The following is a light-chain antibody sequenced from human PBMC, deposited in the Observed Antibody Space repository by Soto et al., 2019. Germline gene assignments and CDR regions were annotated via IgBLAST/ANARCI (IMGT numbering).Light chain of an antibody. CDR3: QQRNTGPRI. J-gene: IGKJ4*01. CDR2: DAF. Sequence: EIVLTQSPATLSLSPGERATLSCRASQSINSVLAWYQQKPNQAPRLLIYDAFNRAPGIPASFSDSGSGTDFSLTISSLEAEDFAVYYWQQRNTGPRIFGGGTKGEIK. CDR1: QSINSV. V-gene: IGKV3-11*01.